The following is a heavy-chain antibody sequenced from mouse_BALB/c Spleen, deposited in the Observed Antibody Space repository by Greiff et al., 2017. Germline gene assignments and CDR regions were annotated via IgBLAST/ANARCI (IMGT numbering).Heavy chain of an antibody. D-gene: IGHD1-2*01. V-gene: IGHV5-17*02. CDR3: ARQDITTATFDY. Sequence: EVMLVESGGGLVQPGGSRKLSCAASGFTFSSFGMHWVRQAPEKGLEWVAYISSGSSTIYYADTVKGRFTISRDNPKNTLFLQMTSLRSEDTAMYYCARQDITTATFDYWGQGTTLTVSS. CDR2: ISSGSSTI. J-gene: IGHJ2*01. CDR1: GFTFSSFG.